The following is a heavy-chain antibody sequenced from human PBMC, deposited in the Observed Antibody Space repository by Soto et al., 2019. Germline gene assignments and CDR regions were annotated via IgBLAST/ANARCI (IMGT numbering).Heavy chain of an antibody. D-gene: IGHD2-15*01. CDR3: GGEKRFIFGGGSCYQYYYSYRGV. Sequence: SETLSLTCAVYGGSFSGYYWSWIRQPPGKGLEWIGEINHSGSTNYNPSLKSRVTISVDTSKNQFSLKLSSVTAADTAVYYCGGEKRFIFGGGSCYQYYYSYRGVGGKGTRVT. J-gene: IGHJ6*03. CDR1: GGSFSGYY. V-gene: IGHV4-34*01. CDR2: INHSGST.